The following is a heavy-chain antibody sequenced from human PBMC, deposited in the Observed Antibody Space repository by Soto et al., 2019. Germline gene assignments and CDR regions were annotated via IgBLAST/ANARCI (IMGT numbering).Heavy chain of an antibody. J-gene: IGHJ6*03. CDR3: ARVAYDFWSGYLTYYYYYYMDV. V-gene: IGHV1-3*01. D-gene: IGHD3-3*01. CDR2: INAGNGNT. Sequence: ASVKVSCKASGYTFTSYAMHWVRQAPGQRLEWMGWINAGNGNTKYSQKFQGRVTITRDTSASTAYMELSSLRSEDTAVYYCARVAYDFWSGYLTYYYYYYMDVWGKGTTVTVSS. CDR1: GYTFTSYA.